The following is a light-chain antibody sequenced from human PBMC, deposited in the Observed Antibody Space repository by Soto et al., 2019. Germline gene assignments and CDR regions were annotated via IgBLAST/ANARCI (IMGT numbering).Light chain of an antibody. CDR3: AAWDDSLNGYV. Sequence: QSVLTQPPSASGTPGQRVTISCSGNSTNIGSNTVNWYQQLPGTAPKLLIYSNNQRPSGVPDRFSGSKSGTSASLAISRLQSEDEADYYCAAWDDSLNGYVFVTGTKVTVL. CDR1: STNIGSNT. CDR2: SNN. J-gene: IGLJ1*01. V-gene: IGLV1-44*01.